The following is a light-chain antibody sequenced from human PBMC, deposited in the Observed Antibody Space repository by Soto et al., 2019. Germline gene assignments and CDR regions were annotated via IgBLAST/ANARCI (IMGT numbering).Light chain of an antibody. J-gene: IGKJ1*01. CDR1: QSVSSSY. CDR2: GAS. CDR3: QQDGSSQS. Sequence: EIVLTQSPGTLSLSPGERATLSCRASQSVSSSYLAWYQQKPGQAPRLLIYGASSRATGIPDRFSGSGYGTDFALTISRLEPEDFAVYYCQQDGSSQSFGQGTKVEIK. V-gene: IGKV3-20*01.